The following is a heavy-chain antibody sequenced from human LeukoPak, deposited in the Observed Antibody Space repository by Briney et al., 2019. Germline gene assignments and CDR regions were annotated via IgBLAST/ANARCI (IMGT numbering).Heavy chain of an antibody. V-gene: IGHV4-59*11. CDR1: GDSISSHY. J-gene: IGHJ4*02. CDR3: ARGGWSLDY. Sequence: PSETLSLTCSVSGDSISSHYWTWIRQPPGKGLEWIGYIHYSGTTNYNPSLKSRITTSLDTSKNQFSLKLDSVTAADTVVYYCARGGWSLDYWGQGTLVTVSS. CDR2: IHYSGTT. D-gene: IGHD6-19*01.